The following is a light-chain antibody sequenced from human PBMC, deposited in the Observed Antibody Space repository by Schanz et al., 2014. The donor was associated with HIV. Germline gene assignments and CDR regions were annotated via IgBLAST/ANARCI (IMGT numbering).Light chain of an antibody. CDR2: EVT. V-gene: IGLV2-8*01. Sequence: QSALTQPPSASGSPGQSVTISCTGTSSDVGDYNYVSWYQQHPGKAPKLMIYEVTKRPSGVPDRFSVSKSGALASLVISGLRSEDEADYYCQSYDGTLKAVVVGGGTKLTVL. CDR1: SSDVGDYNY. CDR3: QSYDGTLKAVV. J-gene: IGLJ2*01.